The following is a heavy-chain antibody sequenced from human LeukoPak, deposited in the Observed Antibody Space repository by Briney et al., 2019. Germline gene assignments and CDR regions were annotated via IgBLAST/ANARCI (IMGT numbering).Heavy chain of an antibody. Sequence: GGSRGLSLAASGFLFRNAWMSWVRQPPGRGLEWVGRIKSKTDGGTTDYAAPVKGRFTISRDDSKNTLYLQMNSLKTEDTAVYYCTTRLPWGQGTLVTVSS. CDR3: TTRLP. V-gene: IGHV3-15*01. CDR1: GFLFRNAW. J-gene: IGHJ5*02. CDR2: IKSKTDGGTT.